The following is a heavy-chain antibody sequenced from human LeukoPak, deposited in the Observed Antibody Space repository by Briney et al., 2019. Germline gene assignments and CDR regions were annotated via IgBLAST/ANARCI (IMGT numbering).Heavy chain of an antibody. J-gene: IGHJ5*02. CDR1: GYTFTSYA. V-gene: IGHV1-3*01. CDR3: ARDGQQQLVRVGRNNWFDP. CDR2: INAGNGNT. D-gene: IGHD6-13*01. Sequence: GASVKVSCKASGYTFTSYAMHWVRQAPGQRLEWMGWINAGNGNTKYSQKFQGRVTITRDTSASTAYMELSSLRSEDTAVYYCARDGQQQLVRVGRNNWFDPWGQGTLVTVSS.